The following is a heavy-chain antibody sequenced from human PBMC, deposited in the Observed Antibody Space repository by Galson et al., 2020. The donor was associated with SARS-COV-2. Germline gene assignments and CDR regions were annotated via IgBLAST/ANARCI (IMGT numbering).Heavy chain of an antibody. CDR3: AKDQSAVVAATSWWYFDL. J-gene: IGHJ2*01. CDR1: GFTFDDYA. Sequence: GGSLRLSCAASGFTFDDYAMHWVRQAPGKGLEWVSGISWNSGSIGYEDSVKGRFTISRDNAKNSLYLQMNSLSAEDTALYYCAKDQSAVVAATSWWYFDLWGRGTLVTVSS. V-gene: IGHV3-9*01. D-gene: IGHD2-15*01. CDR2: ISWNSGSI.